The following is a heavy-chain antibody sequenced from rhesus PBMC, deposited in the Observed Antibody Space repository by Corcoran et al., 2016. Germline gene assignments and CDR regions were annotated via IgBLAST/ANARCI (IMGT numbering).Heavy chain of an antibody. D-gene: IGHD4-29*01. CDR2: INGNSGKT. Sequence: QVQLQESGPGLVKPSETLSLTCAVSGASTSSYGWTWIRQPPGKGLEWIGEINGNSGKTYYHPSLRSRVPISKDASKNQFSLKLNSVTAADTAVYYCARDRDYGSNWAFDYWGQGVLVTVSS. CDR3: ARDRDYGSNWAFDY. J-gene: IGHJ4*01. CDR1: GASTSSYG. V-gene: IGHV4-80*01.